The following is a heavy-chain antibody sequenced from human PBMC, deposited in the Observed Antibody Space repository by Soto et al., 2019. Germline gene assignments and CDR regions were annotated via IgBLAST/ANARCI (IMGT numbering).Heavy chain of an antibody. CDR2: MNPNSGNT. V-gene: IGHV1-8*01. CDR3: ARFSSSWHNDAFDI. CDR1: GYTFTSYD. J-gene: IGHJ3*02. D-gene: IGHD6-13*01. Sequence: ALVKVSCKASGYTFTSYDINWVRQATGQGLEWMGWMNPNSGNTGYAQKFQGRVTMTRNTSISTAYMELSSLRSEDTAVYYCARFSSSWHNDAFDIWGQGTMVTVSS.